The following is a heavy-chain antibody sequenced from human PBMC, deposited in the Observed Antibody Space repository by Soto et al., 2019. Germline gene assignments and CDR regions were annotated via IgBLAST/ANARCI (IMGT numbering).Heavy chain of an antibody. CDR1: GFTFSSYS. Sequence: GGSLRLSCAASGFTFSSYSMNWVRQAPGKGLEWVSYISSSSSTIYYADSVKGRFTISRDNAKNSLYLQMNSLRDEDTAVYYCARNPNPADYYYYGMDVWGQGTTVTVSS. V-gene: IGHV3-48*02. CDR3: ARNPNPADYYYYGMDV. CDR2: ISSSSSTI. J-gene: IGHJ6*02.